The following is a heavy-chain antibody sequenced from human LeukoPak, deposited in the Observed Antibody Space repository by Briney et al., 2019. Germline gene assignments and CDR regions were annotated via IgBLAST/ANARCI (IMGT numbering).Heavy chain of an antibody. V-gene: IGHV3-30*18. CDR2: ISYDGSNK. CDR1: GFTFSSYG. J-gene: IGHJ6*02. Sequence: GGSLRLSCAASGFTFSSYGMHWVRQAPGKGLEWVAVISYDGSNKYYADSVKGRFTISRDNSKNTLYLQMNSLRAEDTAVYYCAKGGVPAHYYGMDVWGQGTTVTVSS. D-gene: IGHD2-2*01. CDR3: AKGGVPAHYYGMDV.